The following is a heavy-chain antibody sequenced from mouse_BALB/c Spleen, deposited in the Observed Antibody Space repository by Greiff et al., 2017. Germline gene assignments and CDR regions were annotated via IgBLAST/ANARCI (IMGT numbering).Heavy chain of an antibody. J-gene: IGHJ4*01. CDR1: GDSITSGY. Sequence: VQLKQSGPSLVKPSQTLSLTCSVTGDSITSGYWNWFRKFPGNKLEYMGYISYSGSTYYNPSLKSRISITRDTSKNQYYLHLNSVTTEDTATYYCARYSHYSFYAMDYWGQGTSVTVSS. CDR2: ISYSGST. V-gene: IGHV3-8*02. D-gene: IGHD1-1*02. CDR3: ARYSHYSFYAMDY.